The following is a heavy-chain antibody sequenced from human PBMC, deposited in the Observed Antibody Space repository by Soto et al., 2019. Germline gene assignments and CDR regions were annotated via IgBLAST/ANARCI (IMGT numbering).Heavy chain of an antibody. Sequence: VKVSCKASPGTFSTYAISWVRQAPGQGLEWMGGIIPIFGTAKYAQKFQRRVTITADESTSTAYMELSSLRPEDTAVYYCARTTTVAGTPDFAYWGQGTLVTVSS. J-gene: IGHJ4*02. CDR3: ARTTTVAGTPDFAY. CDR1: PGTFSTYA. CDR2: IIPIFGTA. V-gene: IGHV1-69*13. D-gene: IGHD6-19*01.